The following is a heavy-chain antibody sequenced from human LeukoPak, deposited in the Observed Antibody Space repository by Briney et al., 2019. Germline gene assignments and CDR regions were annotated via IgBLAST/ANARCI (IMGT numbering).Heavy chain of an antibody. CDR3: AREKTAPYYYHGMDV. J-gene: IGHJ6*02. CDR2: IIPILGIA. Sequence: SVKVSCKASGGTFSSYAISWVRQAPGQGLEWMGRIIPILGIANYAQKFQGRVTITADKSTSTAYMELSSLRSEDTAVYYCAREKTAPYYYHGMDVWGQGTTVTVSS. CDR1: GGTFSSYA. V-gene: IGHV1-69*04.